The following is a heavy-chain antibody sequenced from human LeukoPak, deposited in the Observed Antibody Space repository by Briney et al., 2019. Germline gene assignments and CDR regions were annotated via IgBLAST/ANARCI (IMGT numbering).Heavy chain of an antibody. CDR2: IYYSGST. J-gene: IGHJ4*02. Sequence: SQTLSLTCTVSGGSISSGGYYWSWIRQHPGKGLEWIGYIYYSGSTYYNPSLKSRVTISVDTSKNQFSLQLNSVTPEDTAVYYCARDGSGYYYGFDYWGQGTLVTVSS. CDR3: ARDGSGYYYGFDY. CDR1: GGSISSGGYY. V-gene: IGHV4-31*03. D-gene: IGHD3-22*01.